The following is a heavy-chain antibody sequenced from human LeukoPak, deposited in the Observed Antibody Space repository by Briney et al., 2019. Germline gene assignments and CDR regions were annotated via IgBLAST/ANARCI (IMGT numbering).Heavy chain of an antibody. Sequence: SETLSLTCTVSGGSISSYYWSWIRLPPGKGLEWIGYIYYTGATYYNPSLKSRATISLDTSKNQFSLKLSSVTAADMAVYYCARAGYSYGTGYYFDYWGQGALVTVSS. CDR2: IYYTGAT. J-gene: IGHJ4*02. CDR3: ARAGYSYGTGYYFDY. D-gene: IGHD5-18*01. CDR1: GGSISSYY. V-gene: IGHV4-59*01.